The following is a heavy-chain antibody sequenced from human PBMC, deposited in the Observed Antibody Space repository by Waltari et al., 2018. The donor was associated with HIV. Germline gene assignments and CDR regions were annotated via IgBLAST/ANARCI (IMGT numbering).Heavy chain of an antibody. Sequence: QLQLQESGPGLVKPSETLSLTCAVSGGSIITSDYFWAWVRQPPGKDLEWIGTIYYTGTTNNNPSLKSRVTISVDTSNNQFSLRLNSVTAADTAVYYCARQRYSSGSYRGYFDPWGQGTLVSVSS. V-gene: IGHV4-39*01. CDR3: ARQRYSSGSYRGYFDP. CDR1: GGSIITSDYF. CDR2: IYYTGTT. J-gene: IGHJ5*02. D-gene: IGHD3-10*01.